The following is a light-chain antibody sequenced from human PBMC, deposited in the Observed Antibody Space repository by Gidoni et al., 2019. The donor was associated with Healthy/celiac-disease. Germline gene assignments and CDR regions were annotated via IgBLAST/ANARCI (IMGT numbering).Light chain of an antibody. CDR1: QSVSSY. V-gene: IGKV3-11*01. CDR3: QQRSNWPPTIT. CDR2: DAS. Sequence: DIVLTQSTATLSLSPGERATLSCRASQSVSSYLAWYQQKPGQAPRLLIYDASNRATGLPARFSGSGSGTDFTLTISSLEPEDFAVYYCQQRSNWPPTITFGPGTKVDIK. J-gene: IGKJ3*01.